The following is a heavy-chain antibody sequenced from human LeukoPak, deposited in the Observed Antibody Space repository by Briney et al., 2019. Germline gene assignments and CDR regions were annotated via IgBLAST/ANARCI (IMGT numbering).Heavy chain of an antibody. V-gene: IGHV3-30*04. J-gene: IGHJ3*01. D-gene: IGHD3-16*01. CDR3: AREVRLPHNDALIHRRALDV. CDR1: GFTLSTYS. Sequence: GGSLRLSCVASGFTLSTYSMHWVRQAPGKGLEWLAIISDDGNFKYYGDPVKGRFTISRDNTKKTLYLQMNRLRPEDSAVFYCAREVRLPHNDALIHRRALDVWGQGTMVTVSS. CDR2: ISDDGNFK.